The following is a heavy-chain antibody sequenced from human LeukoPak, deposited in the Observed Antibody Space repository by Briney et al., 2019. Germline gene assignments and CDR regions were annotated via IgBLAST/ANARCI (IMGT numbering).Heavy chain of an antibody. Sequence: ASVKVSCKASGYTFSGYYMHWARQAPGHGLEWMGSINPNSGGANYAQKFQGRVTMTWETSISTAYMELSRLSSDDTAVYYCAREYILTAYYGDYWGQGTLVTVSS. V-gene: IGHV1-2*02. CDR1: GYTFSGYY. CDR3: AREYILTAYYGDY. CDR2: INPNSGGA. D-gene: IGHD3-9*01. J-gene: IGHJ4*02.